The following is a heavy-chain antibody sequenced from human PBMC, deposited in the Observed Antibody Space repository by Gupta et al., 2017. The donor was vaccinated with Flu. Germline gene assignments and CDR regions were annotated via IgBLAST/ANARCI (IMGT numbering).Heavy chain of an antibody. D-gene: IGHD2-2*01. J-gene: IGHJ6*02. CDR1: GFTFDDYA. V-gene: IGHV3-9*01. CDR2: ISWNSGSI. Sequence: EVQLVESGGGLVQPGRSLRLSCAASGFTFDDYAMNWVRQAPGKGLEWVSVISWNSGSIGYADSVKVRFTISRDNAKNSLYLQMNSLRAEDTALYYCAKGGYCSSTSCSYYYYYYGMDVWGQGTTVTVSS. CDR3: AKGGYCSSTSCSYYYYYYGMDV.